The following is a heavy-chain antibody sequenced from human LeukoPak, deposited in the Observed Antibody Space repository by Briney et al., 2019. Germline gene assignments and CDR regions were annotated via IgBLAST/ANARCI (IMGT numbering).Heavy chain of an antibody. D-gene: IGHD5-18*01. CDR1: GGSFSGYY. CDR3: ARGGWIQLWKDYFDY. CDR2: INHSGST. Sequence: PSETLSLTCAVSGGSFSGYYWSWIRQPPGKGLGWIGEINHSGSTNYNPSLKSRVTISVDTSKNQFSLKLSSVTAADTAVYYCARGGWIQLWKDYFDYWGQGTLVTVSS. V-gene: IGHV4-34*01. J-gene: IGHJ4*02.